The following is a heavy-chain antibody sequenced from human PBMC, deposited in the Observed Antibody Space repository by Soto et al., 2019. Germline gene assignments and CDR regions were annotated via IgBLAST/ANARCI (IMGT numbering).Heavy chain of an antibody. CDR3: ARGIAVAGPPYFDY. J-gene: IGHJ4*02. CDR1: GGSFSGYY. Sequence: SETLSLTCAVYGGSFSGYYWSWIRQPPGKGLEWIGEINHSGSTNCNPSLKSRVTISVDTSKNQFSLKLSSVTAADTAVYYCARGIAVAGPPYFDYWGQGTRVTVSS. CDR2: INHSGST. D-gene: IGHD6-19*01. V-gene: IGHV4-34*01.